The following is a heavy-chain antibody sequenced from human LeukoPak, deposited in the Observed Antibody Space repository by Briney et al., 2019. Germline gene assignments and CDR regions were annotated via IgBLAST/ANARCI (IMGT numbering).Heavy chain of an antibody. CDR3: ARDGGSGWSSAFLDH. D-gene: IGHD6-19*01. CDR2: IYSGGST. V-gene: IGHV3-66*01. CDR1: GFTVSSNY. J-gene: IGHJ4*02. Sequence: GGSLRLSCAASGFTVSSNYMSRVRQAPGKGLEWVAVIYSGGSTYYADSVKGRFTISRDNSKNTLYLQMSSLRAEDTAVYYCARDGGSGWSSAFLDHWGQGTLVTVSS.